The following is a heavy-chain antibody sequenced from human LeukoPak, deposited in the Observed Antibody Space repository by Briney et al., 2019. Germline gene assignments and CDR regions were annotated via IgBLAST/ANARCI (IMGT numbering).Heavy chain of an antibody. V-gene: IGHV3-21*01. D-gene: IGHD6-19*01. J-gene: IGHJ4*02. Sequence: GGSLRLSCAASGFTFSSYSMNWVRQAPGKGLEWVSSISSSSSYIYYADSVKGRFTISRDNAKNSLYLQMNSLRAEDTAVYYCARAGYSSGPFDYWGQGTLVTVSS. CDR3: ARAGYSSGPFDY. CDR2: ISSSSSYI. CDR1: GFTFSSYS.